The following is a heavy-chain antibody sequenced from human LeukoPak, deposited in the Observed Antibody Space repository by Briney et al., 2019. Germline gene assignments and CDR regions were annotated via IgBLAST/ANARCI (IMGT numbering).Heavy chain of an antibody. Sequence: ASVKVSCKASGYTFTNYGINWVRQAPGQGLEWMGWISAYNGNTNYAQKLQGRVTMTIETSTNTAYMELSRLRSDDTAVYYCARDPNYYDSNALYWYFDLWGRGTLVTVSS. CDR1: GYTFTNYG. J-gene: IGHJ2*01. D-gene: IGHD3-22*01. CDR2: ISAYNGNT. CDR3: ARDPNYYDSNALYWYFDL. V-gene: IGHV1-18*01.